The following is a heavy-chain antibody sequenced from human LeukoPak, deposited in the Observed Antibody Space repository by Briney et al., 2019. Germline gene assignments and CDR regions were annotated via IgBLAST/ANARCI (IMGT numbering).Heavy chain of an antibody. J-gene: IGHJ3*02. CDR1: GFTFSTYW. D-gene: IGHD2-15*01. CDR3: ATELRESGASSRNAFDI. CDR2: INSDGSYT. Sequence: GGSLRLSCTASGFTFSTYWMHWVRQAPGEGLVWVSLINSDGSYTDFADSVKGRFTISRDNAQSTLYLQMNSLRVEDTAVYYCATELRESGASSRNAFDIWGQGTVVSVSS. V-gene: IGHV3-74*01.